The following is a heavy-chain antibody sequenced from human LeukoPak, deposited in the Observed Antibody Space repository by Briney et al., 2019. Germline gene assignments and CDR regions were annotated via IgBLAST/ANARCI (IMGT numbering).Heavy chain of an antibody. CDR3: ARAVRGGWYFDY. J-gene: IGHJ4*02. CDR2: IREDGSEK. Sequence: GGSLRLSCAASGFTFTKHWMSWVRPAPGKGREWESNIREDGSEKYYVDSVRGRFAISRDNAKNSLYLQMNSLRAEDTAVFYCARAVRGGWYFDYWGQGTLVTVSS. V-gene: IGHV3-7*01. D-gene: IGHD6-19*01. CDR1: GFTFTKHW.